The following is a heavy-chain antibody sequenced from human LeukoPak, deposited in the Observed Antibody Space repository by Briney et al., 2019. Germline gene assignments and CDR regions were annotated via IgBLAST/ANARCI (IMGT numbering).Heavy chain of an antibody. CDR1: GFTFSSYA. J-gene: IGHJ4*02. CDR2: ISFDGSDK. V-gene: IGHV3-30-3*01. CDR3: ARVGDYGGSYDY. D-gene: IGHD4-23*01. Sequence: GGSLRLSCAASGFTFSSYAMHWVRQAPGKGLEWVAVISFDGSDKYHADSVKGRFTISRDNSKNTLYLQMNSLRAEDTAVYYCARVGDYGGSYDYWGQGTLVTVSS.